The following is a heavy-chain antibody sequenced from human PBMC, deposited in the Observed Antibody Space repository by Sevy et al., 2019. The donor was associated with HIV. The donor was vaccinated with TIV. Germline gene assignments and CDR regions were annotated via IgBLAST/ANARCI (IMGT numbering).Heavy chain of an antibody. CDR2: IYPGDSDT. D-gene: IGHD6-19*01. CDR1: GYTFTSYW. Sequence: GESLKISCQGSGYTFTSYWIGWVRQMPGKGLEWMGIIYPGDSDTRFSPSFQGQVTISADKSFRTAYLQWSRLKVSGTAMYYCARLVYSSGWFNWFDPWGQGTVVTVSS. CDR3: ARLVYSSGWFNWFDP. V-gene: IGHV5-51*01. J-gene: IGHJ5*02.